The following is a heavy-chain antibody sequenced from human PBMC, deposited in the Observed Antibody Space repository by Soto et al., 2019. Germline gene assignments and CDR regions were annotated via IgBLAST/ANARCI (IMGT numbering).Heavy chain of an antibody. Sequence: SETLSLTCTVSGGSINYQFWSWIRQPPGKGLEWIAYISYTGSTEYNPSLKSRVTISVDTSKNQFSLKLTSVTAADTAVYYCARLGAYYQSLDPWGPGTLVTVSS. CDR3: ARLGAYYQSLDP. CDR2: ISYTGST. CDR1: GGSINYQF. J-gene: IGHJ5*02. V-gene: IGHV4-59*08. D-gene: IGHD3-22*01.